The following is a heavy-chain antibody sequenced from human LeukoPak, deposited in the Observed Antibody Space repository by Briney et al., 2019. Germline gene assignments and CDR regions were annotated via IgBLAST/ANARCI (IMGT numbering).Heavy chain of an antibody. J-gene: IGHJ5*02. D-gene: IGHD6-19*01. CDR3: AKTPGYSSGQGFWFDP. V-gene: IGHV4-59*11. CDR2: IDHTGST. Sequence: SETLSLICSVSGDSISMHYWSWIRQPPGKGLEWIGYIDHTGSTNYNPSLNSRVTISRDTSKNHFSLELSSVTAADTAVYYCAKTPGYSSGQGFWFDPWGQGTLVTVSS. CDR1: GDSISMHY.